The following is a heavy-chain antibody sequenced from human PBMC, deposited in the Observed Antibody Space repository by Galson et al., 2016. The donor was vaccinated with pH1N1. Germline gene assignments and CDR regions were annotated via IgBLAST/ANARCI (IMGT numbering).Heavy chain of an antibody. CDR3: ARRFFEYLEGLPTDASDI. CDR2: IDNSGST. V-gene: IGHV4-31*03. Sequence: TLSLTCTVSGASVTRGDSYWNWIRQHPGKGLEWIGYIDNSGSTYYKSSLKSRITISVDTSKNQVSLRLSSVTAADTAVYYCARRFFEYLEGLPTDASDIWGPGTMVTVSS. J-gene: IGHJ3*02. D-gene: IGHD3-3*01. CDR1: GASVTRGDSY.